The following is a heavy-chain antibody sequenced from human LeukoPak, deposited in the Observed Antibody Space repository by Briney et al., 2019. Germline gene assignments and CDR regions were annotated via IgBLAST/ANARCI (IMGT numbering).Heavy chain of an antibody. CDR3: ARDSAGNQYSSGNFDL. J-gene: IGHJ4*02. CDR1: GLTFSNFG. CDR2: LYAGGES. D-gene: IGHD3-10*01. Sequence: GGSLRLSCVVSGLTFSNFGMHWVRQAPGKGLEWVSVLYAGGESYYADSVLGRFTISRDNSNNTVFLEMNSLTADDTAVYFCARDSAGNQYSSGNFDLWGQGTLVTVSS. V-gene: IGHV3-53*01.